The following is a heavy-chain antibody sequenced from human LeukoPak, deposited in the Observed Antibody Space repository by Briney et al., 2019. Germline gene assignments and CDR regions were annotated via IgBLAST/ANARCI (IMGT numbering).Heavy chain of an antibody. D-gene: IGHD2-2*01. CDR1: GFTFSTYG. CDR3: AKSGYQLLAGNWFDP. V-gene: IGHV3-30*18. CDR2: ISYDGSNK. J-gene: IGHJ5*02. Sequence: GKSLRLSCAASGFTFSTYGMHWVRQAPGEGLEWVAVISYDGSNKNYADSVKGRFTISRGNSRNTLDLQMNSLRPEDTAVYYCAKSGYQLLAGNWFDPWGQGTLVTVSS.